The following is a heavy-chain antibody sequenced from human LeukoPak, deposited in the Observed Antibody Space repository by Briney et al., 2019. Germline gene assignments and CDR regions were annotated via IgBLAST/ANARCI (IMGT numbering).Heavy chain of an antibody. CDR1: GYTFTGYY. CDR2: INPNSGGT. D-gene: IGHD6-19*01. CDR3: TSSGWYGGYYFDY. Sequence: ASVKVSCKASGYTFTGYYMHWVRQAPGQGLEWMGWINPNSGGTSYAQKFQGRVTMTRDTSISTAYMELSRLRSDDTAVYYCTSSGWYGGYYFDYWGQGTLVTVSS. J-gene: IGHJ4*02. V-gene: IGHV1-2*02.